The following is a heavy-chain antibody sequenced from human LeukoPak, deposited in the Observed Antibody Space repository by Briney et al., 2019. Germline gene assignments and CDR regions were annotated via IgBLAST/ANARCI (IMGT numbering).Heavy chain of an antibody. V-gene: IGHV1-18*01. D-gene: IGHD3-3*01. CDR2: ISAYNGNT. CDR3: ARCGVTYYDFWSGHEGRYYYMDV. J-gene: IGHJ6*03. CDR1: GYTFTSYG. Sequence: ASVKVSCKASGYTFTSYGISWVRQAPGQGLEWMGWISAYNGNTNYAQKLQGRVTMTTDTSTSTAYMELRSLRSDDTAVYYCARCGVTYYDFWSGHEGRYYYMDVWGKGTTVTVSS.